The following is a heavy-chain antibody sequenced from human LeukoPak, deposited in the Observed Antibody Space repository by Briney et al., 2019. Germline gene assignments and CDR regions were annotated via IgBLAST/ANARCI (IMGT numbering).Heavy chain of an antibody. D-gene: IGHD3-10*01. CDR2: VYYSGTT. V-gene: IGHV4-59*11. J-gene: IGHJ4*02. Sequence: SETLSLTCTVSGGSITSHYWSWVRQPPGKGLEWIGYVYYSGTTNYNPSLKSRVTISVDTSKNQFSLKLSSVTAADTAVYYCARRAHPQSHYYGSGSYTRYFDYWGQGTLVTVSS. CDR1: GGSITSHY. CDR3: ARRAHPQSHYYGSGSYTRYFDY.